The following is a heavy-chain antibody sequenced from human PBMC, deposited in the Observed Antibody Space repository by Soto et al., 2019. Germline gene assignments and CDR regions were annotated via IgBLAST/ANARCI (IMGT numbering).Heavy chain of an antibody. CDR1: GYTFTSYA. CDR3: ARSVGEMVRDPRLYYYGMDV. J-gene: IGHJ6*02. V-gene: IGHV1-3*01. CDR2: INAGNGNT. Sequence: ASVKVSCKASGYTFTSYAMHWVRQAPGQKLEWMGWINAGNGNTKYSQNFQGRVTITRDTSASTAYMELSSLRSEDTAVYYCARSVGEMVRDPRLYYYGMDVWGQGTTVTVSS. D-gene: IGHD3-10*01.